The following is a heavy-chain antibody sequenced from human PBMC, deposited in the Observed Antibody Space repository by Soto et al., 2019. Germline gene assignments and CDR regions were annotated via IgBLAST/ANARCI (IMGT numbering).Heavy chain of an antibody. V-gene: IGHV4-34*01. Sequence: TLSLTCAVYGGSFSGYYWSWIRQPPGKGLEWIGEINHSGSTNYNPSLKSRVTISVDTSKNQFSLKLSSVTAADTAVYYCARGSFTIFGVVTQTPFDYWGQGTLVTVSS. CDR1: GGSFSGYY. J-gene: IGHJ4*02. CDR3: ARGSFTIFGVVTQTPFDY. CDR2: INHSGST. D-gene: IGHD3-3*01.